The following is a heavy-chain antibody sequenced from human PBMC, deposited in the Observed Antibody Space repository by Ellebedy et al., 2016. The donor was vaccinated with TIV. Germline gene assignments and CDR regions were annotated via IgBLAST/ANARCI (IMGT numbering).Heavy chain of an antibody. V-gene: IGHV3-30*01. CDR3: ARDGGNYYGMDV. D-gene: IGHD4-23*01. CDR1: GFTFSSYA. CDR2: ISYDGSNK. J-gene: IGHJ6*02. Sequence: GESLKISCAASGFTFSSYAMHWVRQAPGKGLEWVAVISYDGSNKYYADSVKGRFTISRDNSKNTLYLQMNSLRAEDTAVYYCARDGGNYYGMDVWGQGTTVTVSS.